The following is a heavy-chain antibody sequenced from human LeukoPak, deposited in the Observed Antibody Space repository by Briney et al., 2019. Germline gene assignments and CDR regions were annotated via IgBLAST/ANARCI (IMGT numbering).Heavy chain of an antibody. CDR1: GFIFGDYG. CDR2: IRSKAYGGTT. J-gene: IGHJ4*02. V-gene: IGHV3-49*04. CDR3: ARAYFSILTRYYIDY. Sequence: GGSLRLSCTTSGFIFGDYGVSWVRQAPGKGLESVGFIRSKAYGGTTEYAASMKGRFTISRDDSKSIAYLQMNSLKTEDTAVYYCARAYFSILTRYYIDYWGQGTLVTVSS. D-gene: IGHD3-9*01.